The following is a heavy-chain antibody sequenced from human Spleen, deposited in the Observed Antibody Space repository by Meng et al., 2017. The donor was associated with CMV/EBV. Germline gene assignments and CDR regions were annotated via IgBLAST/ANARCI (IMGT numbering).Heavy chain of an antibody. CDR3: ARDQSHGGNLAGFDY. D-gene: IGHD2-21*01. CDR2: INWNGGST. Sequence: SRFTFDNYGMSWVRQAPGKGLEWVSGINWNGGSTGYADSVKGRFIISRDNAKNSLYLQMNSLRAEDTALYYCARDQSHGGNLAGFDYWGQGTLVTVSS. V-gene: IGHV3-20*03. J-gene: IGHJ4*02. CDR1: RFTFDNYG.